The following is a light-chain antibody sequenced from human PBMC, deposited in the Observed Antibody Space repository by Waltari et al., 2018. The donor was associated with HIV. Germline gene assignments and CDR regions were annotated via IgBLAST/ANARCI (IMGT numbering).Light chain of an antibody. CDR3: LQHHTFTRT. CDR2: AAS. CDR1: QDIRDD. J-gene: IGKJ1*01. V-gene: IGKV1-17*02. Sequence: DIQMTQSPSSLSASVGDRVTITCRASQDIRDDLVWYQHKPGKVPQRLIYAASSLQRGVPSRFSGSGSGTEFTLTITDLQPEDFATYYCLQHHTFTRTLGQGTKV.